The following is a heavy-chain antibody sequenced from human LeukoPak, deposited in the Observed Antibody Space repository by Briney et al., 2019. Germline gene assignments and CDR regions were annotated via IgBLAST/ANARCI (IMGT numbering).Heavy chain of an antibody. CDR3: ARDVRGNYYDY. Sequence: GGSLRLSCAASGFTFSSYTMNWVRQAPGKGLEWVSSIDTSSNYIYYADSLKGRFTISRDDAKNSLYLQMNSLRAEDTAVYYCARDVRGNYYDYWSQGTLVAVSS. J-gene: IGHJ4*02. CDR2: IDTSSNYI. CDR1: GFTFSSYT. D-gene: IGHD1-26*01. V-gene: IGHV3-21*01.